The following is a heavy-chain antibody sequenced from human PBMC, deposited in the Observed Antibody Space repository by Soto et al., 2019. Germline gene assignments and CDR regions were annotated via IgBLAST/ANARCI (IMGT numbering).Heavy chain of an antibody. Sequence: ASVKVSCKASGGTFSSYAISWVRQAPGQGLEWMGGTIPIFGTANYAQKFQGRVTITADESTSTAYMELSSLRSEDTAVYYCASGAYYDFWSGYQNWFDPWGQGTLVTVSS. CDR2: TIPIFGTA. J-gene: IGHJ5*02. V-gene: IGHV1-69*13. CDR3: ASGAYYDFWSGYQNWFDP. D-gene: IGHD3-3*01. CDR1: GGTFSSYA.